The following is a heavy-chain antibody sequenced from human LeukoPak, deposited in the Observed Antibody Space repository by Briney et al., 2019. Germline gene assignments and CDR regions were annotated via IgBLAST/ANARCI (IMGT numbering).Heavy chain of an antibody. V-gene: IGHV3-64*01. CDR3: ARDQGCSSTSCYTFDY. CDR1: GLTFSSYA. CDR2: ISSNGGST. J-gene: IGHJ4*02. Sequence: GGSLRLSCAASGLTFSSYAMHWVRQAPGKGLEYVSAISSNGGSTYYANSVKGRFTISRDNSKNTLYLQMGSLRAEDMAVYYCARDQGCSSTSCYTFDYWGQGTLVTVSS. D-gene: IGHD2-2*02.